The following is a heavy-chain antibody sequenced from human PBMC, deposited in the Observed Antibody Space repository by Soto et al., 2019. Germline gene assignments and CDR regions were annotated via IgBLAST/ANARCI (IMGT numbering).Heavy chain of an antibody. V-gene: IGHV3-23*01. CDR1: GFTFNNYA. CDR2: ISGGGDIT. J-gene: IGHJ4*02. D-gene: IGHD3-10*01. CDR3: AKGRGGSGSLTPRVDF. Sequence: EVQLLESGGGLVQPGGSLRLSCAASGFTFNNYAMTWVRQAPGKGLEWVSAISGGGDITSYADSVKGRFTVSRDASKNTLYLQMTSLRAEDTALYYCAKGRGGSGSLTPRVDFWGQGTLVTVCS.